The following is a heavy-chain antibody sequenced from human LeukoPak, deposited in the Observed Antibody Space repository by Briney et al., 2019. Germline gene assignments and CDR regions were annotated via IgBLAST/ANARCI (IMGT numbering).Heavy chain of an antibody. J-gene: IGHJ4*02. CDR2: ISYDGSNK. CDR1: GFTFSSYA. CDR3: ASATAMVRMVD. Sequence: GGSLRLSCAASGFTFSSYAMHWVRQAPGKWLEWVAVISYDGSNKYYADPVKGRFTISRDNSKNTLYLQMNSLRAEDTAVYYCASATAMVRMVDWGQGTLVTVSS. V-gene: IGHV3-30*04. D-gene: IGHD5-18*01.